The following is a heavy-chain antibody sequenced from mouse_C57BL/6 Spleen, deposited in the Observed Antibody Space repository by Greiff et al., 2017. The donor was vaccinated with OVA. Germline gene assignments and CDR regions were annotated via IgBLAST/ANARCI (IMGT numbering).Heavy chain of an antibody. J-gene: IGHJ4*01. D-gene: IGHD4-1*02. CDR3: TRDPNWYAMDY. CDR1: GFTFSSYA. V-gene: IGHV5-9-1*02. Sequence: EVQLQESGAGLVKPGGSLKLSCAASGFTFSSYAMSWVRQTPEKRLEWVAYISSGGDYIYYADTVKGRFTISRDNARNTLYLQSISLKSEDTAMYYCTRDPNWYAMDYWGQGTSVTVSS. CDR2: ISSGGDYI.